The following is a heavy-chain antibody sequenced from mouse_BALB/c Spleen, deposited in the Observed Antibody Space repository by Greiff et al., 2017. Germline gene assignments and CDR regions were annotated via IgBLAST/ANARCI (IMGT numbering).Heavy chain of an antibody. Sequence: VQLQQSGPGLVKPSQSLSLTCTVTGYSITSDYAWNWIRQFPGNKLEWMGYISYSGSTSYNPSLKSRISITRDTSKNQFFLQLNSVTTEDTATYYCARGDFITTVAHWYFDVWGAGTTVTVSS. CDR1: GYSITSDYA. D-gene: IGHD1-1*01. CDR3: ARGDFITTVAHWYFDV. CDR2: ISYSGST. J-gene: IGHJ1*01. V-gene: IGHV3-2*02.